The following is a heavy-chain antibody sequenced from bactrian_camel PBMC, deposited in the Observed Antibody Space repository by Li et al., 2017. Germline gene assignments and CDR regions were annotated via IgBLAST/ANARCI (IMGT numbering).Heavy chain of an antibody. Sequence: HVQLVESGGGFVQPGGSLRLSCAASGFTFSTSAMTWVRQVPGKGLEWVSTITIDGIRTYSADSVMGRFTISRDNAKNTLYLQMNSLKSEDTALYYCARGGWWYDYWGQGTQVTVS. V-gene: IGHV3S7*01. CDR1: GFTFSTSA. CDR3: ARGGWWYDY. J-gene: IGHJ4*01. D-gene: IGHD5*01. CDR2: ITIDGIRT.